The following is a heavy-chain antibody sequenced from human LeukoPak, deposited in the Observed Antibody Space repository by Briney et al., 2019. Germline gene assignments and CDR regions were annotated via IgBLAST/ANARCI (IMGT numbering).Heavy chain of an antibody. CDR2: IYYSGST. V-gene: IGHV4-31*03. J-gene: IGHJ5*02. CDR1: GGSISSGGYY. CDR3: ARVTMIVVVNWFDP. D-gene: IGHD3-22*01. Sequence: SETLSLTCTVSGGSISSGGYYWSWIRQHPGKGLEWIGYIYYSGSTYYNPSLKSRVTISVDTSKNQFSLKLSSVTAADTAVYYCARVTMIVVVNWFDPWGQGTLVTVSS.